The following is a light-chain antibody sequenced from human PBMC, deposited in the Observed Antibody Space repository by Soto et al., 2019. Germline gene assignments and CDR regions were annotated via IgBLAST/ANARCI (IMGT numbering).Light chain of an antibody. CDR2: DAS. CDR1: QSVSSY. V-gene: IGKV3-11*01. CDR3: QQRSNWPPTLT. J-gene: IGKJ4*01. Sequence: EIVLTQSPATLSLSPGERATLSCRASQSVSSYLAWYQQKPGQPPRLLIYDASNRATGIPARFSGSGSGTDFTLTIRSLEPEDFAVYYCQQRSNWPPTLTFGGGTKVEIK.